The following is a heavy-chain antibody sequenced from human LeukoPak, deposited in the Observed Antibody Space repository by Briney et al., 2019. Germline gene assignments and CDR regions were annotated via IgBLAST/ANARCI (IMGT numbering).Heavy chain of an antibody. CDR2: ISYDGGNT. V-gene: IGHV3-30-3*01. CDR1: GFTFSSYA. D-gene: IGHD1-1*01. CDR3: AKEGTGIHFDY. Sequence: PGGSLRLYCAPSGFTFSSYAMSWVRHAPGKGLGRVAEISYDGGNTYYADSVKGRFTISRDNSKSPLYLQMTSLRAEDTAVYYCAKEGTGIHFDYWGQGTLVTVSS. J-gene: IGHJ4*02.